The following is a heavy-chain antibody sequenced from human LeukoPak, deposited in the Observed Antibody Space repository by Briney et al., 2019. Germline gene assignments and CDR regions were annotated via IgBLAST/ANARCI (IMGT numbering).Heavy chain of an antibody. D-gene: IGHD3-10*01. Sequence: SETLSLTCTVSSGSISSSNYYWSWIRQPAGKGLEWIGRIYTSGSTNYNPSLKSRVTMSVDTSKNQFSLKLSSVTAADTAVYYCARVTGYGSGSYLDYWGQGTLVTVSS. CDR1: SGSISSSNYY. CDR3: ARVTGYGSGSYLDY. J-gene: IGHJ4*02. CDR2: IYTSGST. V-gene: IGHV4-61*02.